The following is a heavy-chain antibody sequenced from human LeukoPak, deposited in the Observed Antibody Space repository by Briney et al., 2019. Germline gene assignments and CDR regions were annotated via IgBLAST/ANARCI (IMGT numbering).Heavy chain of an antibody. CDR3: ARDGPHCSGGSRYYYYYMDV. Sequence: GGTLRLSCAASGFTFSSYSMNWVRQAPGKGLEWVSSISSSSSYIYYADSVKGRFTISRDNAKNSLYLQMNSLRAEDTAVYYCARDGPHCSGGSRYYYYYMDVWGKGTTVTVSS. V-gene: IGHV3-21*01. CDR2: ISSSSSYI. D-gene: IGHD2-15*01. CDR1: GFTFSSYS. J-gene: IGHJ6*03.